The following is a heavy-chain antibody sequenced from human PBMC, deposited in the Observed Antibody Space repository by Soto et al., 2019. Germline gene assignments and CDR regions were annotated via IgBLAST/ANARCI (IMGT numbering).Heavy chain of an antibody. CDR2: ISPLFGTA. CDR1: GSTFSSYS. CDR3: ARDGGRHSGGIDY. V-gene: IGHV1-69*01. Sequence: QVQLVQSGAEVKQPGASVKVSCKASGSTFSSYSITWVRQAPGQGLEWMGEISPLFGTANYAQKFQGRVTITGDEAPSTASMELRSLRSEDTAVYYCARDGGRHSGGIDYWGQGTRVSVSS. D-gene: IGHD1-26*01. J-gene: IGHJ4*02.